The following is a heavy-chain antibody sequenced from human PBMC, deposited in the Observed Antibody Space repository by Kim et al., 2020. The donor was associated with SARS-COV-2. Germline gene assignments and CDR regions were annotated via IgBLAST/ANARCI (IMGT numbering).Heavy chain of an antibody. J-gene: IGHJ4*02. CDR3: ARQGDGDLDY. Sequence: STYYNPSLKSRVTISVDTSKNQFSLKLSSVTAADTAVYYCARQGDGDLDYWGQGTLVTVSS. D-gene: IGHD4-17*01. V-gene: IGHV4-39*01. CDR2: ST.